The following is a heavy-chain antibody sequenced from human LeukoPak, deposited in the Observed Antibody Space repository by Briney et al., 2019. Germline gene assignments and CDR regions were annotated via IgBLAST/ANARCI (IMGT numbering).Heavy chain of an antibody. Sequence: GASVKVPCKASGYAFTSYYMHWVRQAPGQGLEWMGWINPNSGGTNYAQKFQGRVTMTRDTSISTAYMELSRLRSDDTAVYYCARDYSNYEGFDPWGQGTLVTVSS. CDR1: GYAFTSYY. D-gene: IGHD4-11*01. CDR2: INPNSGGT. V-gene: IGHV1-2*02. J-gene: IGHJ5*02. CDR3: ARDYSNYEGFDP.